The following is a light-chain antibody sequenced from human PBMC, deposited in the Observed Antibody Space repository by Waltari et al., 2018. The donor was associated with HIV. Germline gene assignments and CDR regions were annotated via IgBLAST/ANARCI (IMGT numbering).Light chain of an antibody. V-gene: IGLV2-14*03. CDR1: SSDLGGSDY. CDR2: DVS. Sequence: QSALTQPASVSGSPGQSITISCTGTSSDLGGSDYVSWYQQHPGKAPKLMIYDVSNRPSGVSNRFSASKSGNTASLTISGLQAEDEADYYCSSYTSSSVVFGGGTKLTVL. J-gene: IGLJ2*01. CDR3: SSYTSSSVV.